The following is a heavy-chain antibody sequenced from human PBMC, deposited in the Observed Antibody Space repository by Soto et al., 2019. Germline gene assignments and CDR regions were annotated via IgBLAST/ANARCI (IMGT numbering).Heavy chain of an antibody. V-gene: IGHV1-69*01. CDR3: ARERMTTVIYYYYGMDV. CDR2: IIPIFGTA. J-gene: IGHJ6*02. CDR1: GGTFSSYA. Sequence: QVQLVQSGAEVKKPGSSVKVSCKASGGTFSSYAISWVRQAPGQGLEWMGGIIPIFGTANYAQKFQGRVTITADESTSTAYMELSSLRSEDMAVYYCARERMTTVIYYYYGMDVWGQGTTVTVSS. D-gene: IGHD4-4*01.